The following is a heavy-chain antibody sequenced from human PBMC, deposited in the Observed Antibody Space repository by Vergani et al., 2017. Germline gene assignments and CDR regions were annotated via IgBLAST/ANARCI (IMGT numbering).Heavy chain of an antibody. CDR2: IYYSGTT. Sequence: QLQLQESGPGLVKPSQTLSLTCTVSGGSISSGDYYWSWIRQPPGKGLEWVGYIYYSGTTYYNPSLKSRVSISVDTSKNQFSLKLSSVTAADTAVYYCARDRRGYSGYDYWYYFDYWGQGTLVTVSS. CDR1: GGSISSGDYY. V-gene: IGHV4-30-4*08. CDR3: ARDRRGYSGYDYWYYFDY. D-gene: IGHD5-12*01. J-gene: IGHJ4*02.